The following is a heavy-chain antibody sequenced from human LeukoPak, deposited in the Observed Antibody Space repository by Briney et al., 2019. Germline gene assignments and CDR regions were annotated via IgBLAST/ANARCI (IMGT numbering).Heavy chain of an antibody. D-gene: IGHD3-10*01. V-gene: IGHV6-1*01. CDR2: TYYRSKWYN. J-gene: IGHJ6*02. Sequence: SQTLSLTCAISGDSVSSDSAAWNWIRQSPSRGLEWLGRTYYRSKWYNDYAVSVKSRITINPDTSKNLFSLQLNSVTPEDTAVYYCARDESHPYYYGSGSHYYYYGMDVWGQGTTVTVSS. CDR3: ARDESHPYYYGSGSHYYYYGMDV. CDR1: GDSVSSDSAA.